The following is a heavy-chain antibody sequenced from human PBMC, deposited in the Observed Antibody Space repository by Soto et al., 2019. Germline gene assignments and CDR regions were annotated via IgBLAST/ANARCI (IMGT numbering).Heavy chain of an antibody. D-gene: IGHD2-21*01. J-gene: IGHJ4*02. Sequence: GGSLRLSCAATGFIFNDYDMGWVRQAPGKGLEWASAISETGDAYHVESERGRFTTSRDNSRNTLSLQMTSLRAEDTAIYYCVKCGLTCRPGPDSWGQGTLVTVSS. CDR3: VKCGLTCRPGPDS. V-gene: IGHV3-23*01. CDR1: GFIFNDYD. CDR2: ISETGDA.